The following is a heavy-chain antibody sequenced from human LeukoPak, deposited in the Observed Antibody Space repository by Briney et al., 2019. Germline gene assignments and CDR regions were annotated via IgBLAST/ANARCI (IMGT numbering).Heavy chain of an antibody. J-gene: IGHJ3*02. CDR2: IRYDGSNK. Sequence: GESLRLSCAASGFAFNTYSMNWVRQAPGKGLEWVAFIRYDGSNKYYADSVKGRFTISRDNAKNSLYLQMNSLRAEDTAVYYCARVRTTCDIWGQGTMVTVSS. V-gene: IGHV3-30*02. CDR3: ARVRTTCDI. D-gene: IGHD1-1*01. CDR1: GFAFNTYS.